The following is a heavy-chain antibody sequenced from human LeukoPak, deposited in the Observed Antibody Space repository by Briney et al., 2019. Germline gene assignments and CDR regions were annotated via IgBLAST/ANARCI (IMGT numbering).Heavy chain of an antibody. D-gene: IGHD3-3*02. Sequence: LGGSLRLSCAASGFPFSSYAMSWVRQAPGKGLEWVSAISGSGGAKYYADSVTGRFIISRDNSKNTLYLQMNSLGVEDTALYYCAKDRSFLPDYWGQGTLVTVSS. J-gene: IGHJ4*02. CDR2: ISGSGGAK. CDR1: GFPFSSYA. V-gene: IGHV3-23*01. CDR3: AKDRSFLPDY.